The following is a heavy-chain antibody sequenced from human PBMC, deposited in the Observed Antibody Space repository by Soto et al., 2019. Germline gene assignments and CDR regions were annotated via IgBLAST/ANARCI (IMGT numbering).Heavy chain of an antibody. Sequence: ASETLSLTCAVYGGSFSGYYWSWIRQPPGKGLEWIGEINHSGSTNYNPSLKSRVTISVDTSKNQFSLKLSSVTAADTAVYYCARVPEDFWSGYYRGPLKGYFDYWGQGTLVTVSS. V-gene: IGHV4-34*01. J-gene: IGHJ4*02. D-gene: IGHD3-3*01. CDR2: INHSGST. CDR3: ARVPEDFWSGYYRGPLKGYFDY. CDR1: GGSFSGYY.